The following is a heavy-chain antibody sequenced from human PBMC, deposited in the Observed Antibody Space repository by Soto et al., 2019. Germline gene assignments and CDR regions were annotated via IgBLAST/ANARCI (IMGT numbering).Heavy chain of an antibody. D-gene: IGHD6-19*01. J-gene: IGHJ1*01. Sequence: SETLSLTCAVYGGSFSGYYWSWIRQPPGKGLEWIGEINHSGSTNYNPSLKSRVTISVDTSKNQFSLKLSSVTAADTAVYYCASDTGKGIAVATAEYFQHWGQGTLVTVSS. CDR2: INHSGST. V-gene: IGHV4-34*01. CDR3: ASDTGKGIAVATAEYFQH. CDR1: GGSFSGYY.